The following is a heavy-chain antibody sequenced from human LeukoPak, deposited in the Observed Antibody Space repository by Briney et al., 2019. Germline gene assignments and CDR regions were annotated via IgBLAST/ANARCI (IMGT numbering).Heavy chain of an antibody. CDR1: GFSFRSYW. V-gene: IGHV3-74*01. CDR3: AREYYGLMTGYYMDA. J-gene: IGHJ6*03. Sequence: PGGSLRLSCEASGFSFRSYWMHWVRQAPGMGLACVSRISSDGRTTNYVDSVKGRFTVSRDNAKNMLYLQMNTLRADDTAVYYCAREYYGLMTGYYMDAWGKGTTVTVSS. CDR2: ISSDGRTT. D-gene: IGHD3-9*01.